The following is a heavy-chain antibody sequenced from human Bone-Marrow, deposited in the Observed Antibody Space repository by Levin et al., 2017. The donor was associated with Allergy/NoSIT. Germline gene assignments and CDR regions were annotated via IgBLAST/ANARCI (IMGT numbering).Heavy chain of an antibody. CDR3: ARGDCYSGSCYGPDWFDP. CDR2: INPNSGST. V-gene: IGHV1-8*01. J-gene: IGHJ5*02. Sequence: ASVKVSCKTSGYTFTSYNVYWVRQAPGPGLEWMGYINPNSGSTGYAQKFQGRVTMTRNSSINTAYMELSGLRLEDTDIYYCARGDCYSGSCYGPDWFDPWGQGTQVTVSS. CDR1: GYTFTSYN. D-gene: IGHD2/OR15-2a*01.